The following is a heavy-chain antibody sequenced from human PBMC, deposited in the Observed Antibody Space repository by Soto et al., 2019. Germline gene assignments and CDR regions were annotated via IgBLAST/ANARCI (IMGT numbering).Heavy chain of an antibody. J-gene: IGHJ6*02. CDR3: ARDLWGYCGTDCYPLDV. CDR2: INHSGSA. CDR1: GGSFSGYI. D-gene: IGHD2-21*02. Sequence: SETLSLTCDVYGGSFSGYIWTWIRQTPGKGLQWIGQINHSGSANYNPSLKSRVTISVHTSNSQFSLELSSVAAADTAVYYCARDLWGYCGTDCYPLDVWGQGTTVTVSS. V-gene: IGHV4-34*01.